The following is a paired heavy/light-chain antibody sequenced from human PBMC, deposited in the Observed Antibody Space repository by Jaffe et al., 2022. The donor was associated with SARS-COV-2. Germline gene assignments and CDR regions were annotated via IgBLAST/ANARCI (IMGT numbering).Light chain of an antibody. CDR1: QSVFHSSDSKNY. CDR2: WAS. CDR3: QQYYNTPQT. V-gene: IGKV4-1*01. Sequence: DIVMTQSPDSLAASLGERATLNCKSSQSVFHSSDSKNYLAWYQQKSGQPPKLLIYWASTRESGVPDRFSGSGSGTDFTLTINSLQAEDVAVYYCQQYYNTPQTFGQGTKLEIK. J-gene: IGKJ2*01.
Heavy chain of an antibody. CDR2: INTGSGNA. D-gene: IGHD3-10*01. V-gene: IGHV1-3*04. CDR1: GYSFTARV. Sequence: QVQLVQSGAEVKKPGASVKVSCKASGYSFTARVIHWVRQAPGQSLDWMAWINTGSGNAEYSQKFQGRLTITRDTSASTAYMDLTSLTSEDTAVYYCARDCDGITCLDYWGQGTLVTVSS. J-gene: IGHJ4*02. CDR3: ARDCDGITCLDY.